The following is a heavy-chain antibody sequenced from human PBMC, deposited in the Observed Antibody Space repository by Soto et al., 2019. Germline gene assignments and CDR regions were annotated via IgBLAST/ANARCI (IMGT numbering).Heavy chain of an antibody. CDR3: ARTYYDYVWGSYPTNNWFDP. CDR2: IYWDDAK. V-gene: IGHV2-5*02. CDR1: GFSLSTSGVG. D-gene: IGHD3-16*01. Sequence: SGPTLVNPTQSLTLTCTFSGFSLSTSGVGVGWIRQPPGKALEWLALIYWDDAKRYSPSLKSRLTIPKDTSKNQVVLTMTNMDPVDTATYYCARTYYDYVWGSYPTNNWFDPWGQGTLVTVSS. J-gene: IGHJ5*02.